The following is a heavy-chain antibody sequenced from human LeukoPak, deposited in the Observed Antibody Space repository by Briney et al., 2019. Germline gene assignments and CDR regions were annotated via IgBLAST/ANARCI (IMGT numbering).Heavy chain of an antibody. J-gene: IGHJ4*02. CDR2: ISAYNGNT. V-gene: IGHV1-18*01. CDR3: ARVGGFYYYGSGSYYTFDY. CDR1: GYTFTSYG. D-gene: IGHD3-10*01. Sequence: ASVKVSCKASGYTFTSYGISWVRQAPGQGLEWMGWISAYNGNTNYAQKLQSRVTMTTDTSTSTAYMELRSLRSDDTAVYYCARVGGFYYYGSGSYYTFDYWGQGTLVTVSS.